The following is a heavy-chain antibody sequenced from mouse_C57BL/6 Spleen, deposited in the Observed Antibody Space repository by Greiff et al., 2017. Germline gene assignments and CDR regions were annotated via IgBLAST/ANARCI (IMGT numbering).Heavy chain of an antibody. CDR1: GYTFTGYG. V-gene: IGHV1-81*01. D-gene: IGHD1-1*01. J-gene: IGHJ2*01. CDR2: IYPRSGNT. Sequence: QVQLKQSGAELARPGASVKLSCKASGYTFTGYGISWVKQSTGKGLEWIGEIYPRSGNTYYNEKFKGKATLTADKSSSTAYMKLRSLTSDYYAVYFCARLTTRVATYWGQGTTVTVSS. CDR3: ARLTTRVATY.